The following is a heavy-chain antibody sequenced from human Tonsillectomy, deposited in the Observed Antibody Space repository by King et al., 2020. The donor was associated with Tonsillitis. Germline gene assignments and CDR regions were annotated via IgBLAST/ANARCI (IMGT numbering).Heavy chain of an antibody. V-gene: IGHV6-1*01. CDR3: ARGESGSTVALFHY. Sequence: VQLQQSGPGLVKPSQTLSLTCALSGDSVSSNSAAWNWLRQSPSRGLEWLGRTYYRSKWYSDSAVSVKSRITINPDTSKNQFSLQLNSVTPEDTAVYYCARGESGSTVALFHYWGQGTLVTVSS. J-gene: IGHJ4*02. D-gene: IGHD1-26*01. CDR2: TYYRSKWYS. CDR1: GDSVSSNSAA.